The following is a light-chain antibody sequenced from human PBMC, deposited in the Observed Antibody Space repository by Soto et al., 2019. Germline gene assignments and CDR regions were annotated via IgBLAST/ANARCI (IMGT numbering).Light chain of an antibody. CDR1: QSVSSK. CDR3: QQYGSSGT. Sequence: EVVLTQSPGTLSLSPGERATLSCRASQSVSSKLAWYQQRPGQAPRLLMYDASRRATGIPDGFSGSGSGTDFTLTISSLEPEDFAVYYCQQYGSSGTFGQGTKVDIK. CDR2: DAS. V-gene: IGKV3-20*01. J-gene: IGKJ1*01.